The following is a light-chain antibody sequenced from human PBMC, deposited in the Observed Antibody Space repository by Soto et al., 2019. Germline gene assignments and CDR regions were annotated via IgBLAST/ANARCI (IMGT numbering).Light chain of an antibody. CDR2: NVS. J-gene: IGLJ2*01. V-gene: IGLV2-14*01. Sequence: QSVLTQPASVSGSPGQSITISCTGTSSDVGGYNSVSWYQQHPGKAPKLMIYNVSNRPLGVSNRFSGSKSGNTASLTISGLQAEDEADYYCSSHTSSNTLVFGGGTKLTVL. CDR1: SSDVGGYNS. CDR3: SSHTSSNTLV.